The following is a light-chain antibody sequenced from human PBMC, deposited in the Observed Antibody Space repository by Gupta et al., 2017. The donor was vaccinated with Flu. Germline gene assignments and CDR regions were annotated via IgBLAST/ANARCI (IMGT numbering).Light chain of an antibody. V-gene: IGKV3-15*01. CDR1: QSVSSS. J-gene: IGKJ2*01. CDR2: GAS. CDR3: QQYDNWTT. Sequence: EIVMTQSPATLSVSPGERATLSCRASQSVSSSLAWYQHKPGQAPRLLIYGASTRATGIPARFSGSGSGTEFTLTISSLQSEDFAVYYCQQYDNWTTFGQGTKLEIK.